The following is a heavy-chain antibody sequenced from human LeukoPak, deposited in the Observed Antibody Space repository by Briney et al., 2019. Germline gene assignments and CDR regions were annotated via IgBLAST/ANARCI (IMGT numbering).Heavy chain of an antibody. CDR2: FDPEDGET. Sequence: ASVNVSCTVSGYTLTELSMHWVRQAPGKGLEWMGGFDPEDGETIYAQKFQGRVTMTEDTSTDTAYMELSSLRSEDTAVYYCATPELDHYGTRSYYFDYWGQGTLVTVSS. D-gene: IGHD3-10*01. J-gene: IGHJ4*02. CDR1: GYTLTELS. V-gene: IGHV1-24*01. CDR3: ATPELDHYGTRSYYFDY.